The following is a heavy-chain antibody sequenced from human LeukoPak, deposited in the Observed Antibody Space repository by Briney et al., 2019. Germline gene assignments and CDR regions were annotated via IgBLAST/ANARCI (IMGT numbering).Heavy chain of an antibody. CDR2: IYYRGST. J-gene: IGHJ4*02. D-gene: IGHD3-10*01. Sequence: SETLSLTCTVSGGSISSSSYYWGWIRQPPGKGLEWIGSIYYRGSTYYNPSLKSRVTISVDTSKNQFSLKLSSVTAADTAVYYCARVGGAAMVRGVMGYFDYWGQGTLVTVSS. CDR3: ARVGGAAMVRGVMGYFDY. CDR1: GGSISSSSYY. V-gene: IGHV4-39*07.